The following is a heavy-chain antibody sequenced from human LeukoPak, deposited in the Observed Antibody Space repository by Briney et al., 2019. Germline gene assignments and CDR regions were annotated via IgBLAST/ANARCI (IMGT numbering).Heavy chain of an antibody. Sequence: SETQSLTCTVSGGSISSYYWSWIRQPPGKGLEWIGYIYYSGSTNYNPSLKSRVTISVGTSKNQFSLKLSSVTAADTAVYYCARELRGVRCSSTSCYNPGAFDIWGQGTMVTVSS. CDR1: GGSISSYY. V-gene: IGHV4-59*01. J-gene: IGHJ3*02. D-gene: IGHD2-2*01. CDR3: ARELRGVRCSSTSCYNPGAFDI. CDR2: IYYSGST.